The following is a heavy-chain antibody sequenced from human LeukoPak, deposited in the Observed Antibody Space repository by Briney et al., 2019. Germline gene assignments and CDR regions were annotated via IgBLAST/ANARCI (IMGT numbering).Heavy chain of an antibody. V-gene: IGHV3-23*01. D-gene: IGHD3-16*01. CDR3: VTGPYYESPALDS. J-gene: IGHJ4*02. CDR2: INGGGDST. Sequence: GGSLRLSCAASGFTFRDFGMNWVRQTPEKGLEWISHINGGGDSTHYADSVKGRFTISRDNSQNTLYVQMNSLRAEDSALYYCVTGPYYESPALDSWGQGTLVTVSS. CDR1: GFTFRDFG.